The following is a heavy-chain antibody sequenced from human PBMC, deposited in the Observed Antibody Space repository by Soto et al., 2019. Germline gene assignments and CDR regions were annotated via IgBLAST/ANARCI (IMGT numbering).Heavy chain of an antibody. CDR3: AKGGTNGVCFDY. V-gene: IGHV3-23*01. J-gene: IGHJ4*02. CDR1: GFTFSSYA. CDR2: ISGSGGST. Sequence: EVQLLESGGGLVQPGGSLSLSCAASGFTFSSYAMSWVRQAPGKGLEWVSAISGSGGSTYYADSLKGRFTISRDNSNNTLYLQMNSLRAEDTAVYYCAKGGTNGVCFDYWGQGTLVTVSS. D-gene: IGHD2-8*01.